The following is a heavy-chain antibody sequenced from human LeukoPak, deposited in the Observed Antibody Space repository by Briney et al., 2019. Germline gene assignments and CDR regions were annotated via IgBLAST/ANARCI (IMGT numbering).Heavy chain of an antibody. CDR2: ISAYNGNT. CDR1: GYTFTSYG. CDR3: ARVESLWFGELLRTFDY. D-gene: IGHD3-10*01. V-gene: IGHV1-18*01. Sequence: ASVKVSCRASGYTFTSYGISWVRQAPGQGLEWMGWISAYNGNTNYAQKLQGRVTMTTDTSTSTAYMELRSLRSDDTAVYYCARVESLWFGELLRTFDYWGQGTLVTVSS. J-gene: IGHJ4*02.